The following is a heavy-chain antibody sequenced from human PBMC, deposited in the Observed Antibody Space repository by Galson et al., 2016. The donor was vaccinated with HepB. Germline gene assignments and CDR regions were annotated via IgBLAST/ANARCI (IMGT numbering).Heavy chain of an antibody. CDR3: ARGSGSYPTINDY. CDR1: GDTFTSYG. J-gene: IGHJ4*02. V-gene: IGHV1-18*01. D-gene: IGHD1-26*01. CDR2: ISTYNGKT. Sequence: SVKVSCKASGDTFTSYGISWVRQAPGQGLEWMGWISTYNGKTNYAQKVQGRITMTTDTSTSTAYLELRSLRSDDTAVYYCARGSGSYPTINDYWGQGTLVTVSS.